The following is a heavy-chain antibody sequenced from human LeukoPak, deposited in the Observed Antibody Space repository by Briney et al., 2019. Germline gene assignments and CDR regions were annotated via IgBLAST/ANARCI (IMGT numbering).Heavy chain of an antibody. J-gene: IGHJ4*02. CDR2: INHSGST. CDR1: GGSFSGYY. Sequence: PSETLSLTCAVYGGSFSGYYWSWIRQPPGKGLEWIGEINHSGSTNHNPSLKSRVTISVDTSKNQFSLKLSSVTAADTAVYYCARRPSYSGSYTTDYWGQGTLVTVSS. D-gene: IGHD1-26*01. V-gene: IGHV4-34*01. CDR3: ARRPSYSGSYTTDY.